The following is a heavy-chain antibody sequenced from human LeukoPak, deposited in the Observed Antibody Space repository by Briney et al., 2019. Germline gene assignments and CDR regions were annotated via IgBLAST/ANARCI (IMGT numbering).Heavy chain of an antibody. J-gene: IGHJ4*02. Sequence: GGSLRLSCAASGFTFSSYGMHWVRQAPGKGLEWVAVISYDGSNKYYADSVKGRFTISRDNSKNTLYLQMNSLRAEDTAVYYCGKDPGFGEFPPDYWGQGTLVTVSS. D-gene: IGHD3-10*01. CDR1: GFTFSSYG. CDR3: GKDPGFGEFPPDY. CDR2: ISYDGSNK. V-gene: IGHV3-30*18.